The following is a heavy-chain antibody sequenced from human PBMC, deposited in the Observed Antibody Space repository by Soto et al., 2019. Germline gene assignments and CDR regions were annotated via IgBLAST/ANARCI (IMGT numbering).Heavy chain of an antibody. V-gene: IGHV3-48*01. Sequence: GGSLRLSCAASGFTFSSYSMNWVRQAPGKGLEWVSYISSSSSTIYYADSVKGRFTISRDNAKNSLYLQMNSLRAEDTAVYYCARDIAARRRYYFDYWGQGTLVTVSS. CDR2: ISSSSSTI. CDR3: ARDIAARRRYYFDY. D-gene: IGHD6-6*01. J-gene: IGHJ4*02. CDR1: GFTFSSYS.